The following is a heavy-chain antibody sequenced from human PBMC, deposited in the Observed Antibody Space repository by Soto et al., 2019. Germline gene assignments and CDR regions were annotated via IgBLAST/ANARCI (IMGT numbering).Heavy chain of an antibody. CDR2: IIPMFDMS. CDR3: AGDVYSDYTEDGFET. V-gene: IGHV1-69*08. D-gene: IGHD4-17*01. Sequence: QVQLVQSGAEVKTPGSSVKVSCKASGGTFSSDTVSWVRQAPGQGLEWMGRIIPMFDMSEYADKFQGRATISADESATTGYMELSSLTSDDTAMYFCAGDVYSDYTEDGFETWCQGSVVTVSS. J-gene: IGHJ3*02. CDR1: GGTFSSDT.